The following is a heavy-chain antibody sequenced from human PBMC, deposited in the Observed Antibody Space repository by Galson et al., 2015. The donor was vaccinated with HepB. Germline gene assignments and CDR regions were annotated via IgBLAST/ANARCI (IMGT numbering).Heavy chain of an antibody. Sequence: SLRLSCAASGFTFRSHSMNWVRQAPGKGLEWVSRVSSVSTTISYSDSVKGRFTISRDNAKNSLYLQMNNLRAEDTAVYYCARETFNGNWFDPWGQGTLVTVSS. CDR1: GFTFRSHS. CDR3: ARETFNGNWFDP. V-gene: IGHV3-48*01. D-gene: IGHD3-16*02. CDR2: VSSVSTTI. J-gene: IGHJ5*02.